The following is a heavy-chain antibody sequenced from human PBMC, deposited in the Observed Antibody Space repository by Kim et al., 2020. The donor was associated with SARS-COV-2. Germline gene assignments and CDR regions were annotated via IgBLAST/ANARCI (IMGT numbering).Heavy chain of an antibody. CDR1: GYTFTDYY. J-gene: IGHJ4*01. Sequence: ASVKVSCKASGYTFTDYYIHWVRQAPGQGLEWMGRIHPNSGDTDYAQKFRDRVTMTRDTSVTTTYMEMSTLRSDDTAVFYCARGQRDGSSYCELWGHGTLVTVSS. CDR2: IHPNSGDT. V-gene: IGHV1-2*06. CDR3: ARGQRDGSSYCEL. D-gene: IGHD1-26*01.